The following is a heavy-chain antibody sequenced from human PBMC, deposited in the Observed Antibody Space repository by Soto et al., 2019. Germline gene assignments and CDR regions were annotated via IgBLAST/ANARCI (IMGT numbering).Heavy chain of an antibody. CDR3: ARPLQSGSYPPHAFDI. Sequence: HGESLKISCEGFGFILNTYWIAWVRQKPGKGLEWMVAIFPGDSDTRYSPSFQGQVTISADKSISTAYLQWSSLKASDTAMYYCARPLQSGSYPPHAFDIWGQGTMVTVSS. J-gene: IGHJ3*02. CDR2: IFPGDSDT. V-gene: IGHV5-51*01. D-gene: IGHD1-26*01. CDR1: GFILNTYW.